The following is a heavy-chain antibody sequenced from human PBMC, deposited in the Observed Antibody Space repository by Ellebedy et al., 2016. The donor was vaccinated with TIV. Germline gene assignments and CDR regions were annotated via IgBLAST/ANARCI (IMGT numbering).Heavy chain of an antibody. CDR3: ARGVTGTLRDWFDP. CDR1: GGSISSGGYS. D-gene: IGHD1-7*01. J-gene: IGHJ5*02. Sequence: SETLSLTXAVSGGSISSGGYSWSWIRQPPGKGLEWIGYIYHSGSTYYNPSLKSRVTISVDRSKNQFSLKLSSVTAADTAVYYCARGVTGTLRDWFDPWGQGTLVTVSS. CDR2: IYHSGST. V-gene: IGHV4-30-2*01.